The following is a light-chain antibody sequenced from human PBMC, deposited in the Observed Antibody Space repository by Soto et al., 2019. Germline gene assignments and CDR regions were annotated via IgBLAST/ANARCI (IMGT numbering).Light chain of an antibody. J-gene: IGKJ1*01. CDR3: QQYGSSRWT. CDR2: GAS. CDR1: QSVDSAY. Sequence: EIVLTQSPGTLSLSPGERATLSCRASQSVDSAYLAWYQHKPGQAPRLLIYGASSRATGIPDRISGGGSGTDFTLPISRLEPEDYAVYYCQQYGSSRWTFGQGTKVE. V-gene: IGKV3-20*01.